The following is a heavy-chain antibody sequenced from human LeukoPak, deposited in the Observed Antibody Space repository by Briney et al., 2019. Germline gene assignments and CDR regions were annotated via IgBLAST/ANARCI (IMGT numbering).Heavy chain of an antibody. CDR2: IFYSGST. CDR3: ARRYRGYLDY. CDR1: GDSISSSSSY. Sequence: SETLSLTCTVSGDSISSSSSYWGWIRQPPGKGLEWIRSIFYSGSTYYNPSLKSRVTISIVASKNQFSLKLSSVTAADTAVYYCARRYRGYLDYWGQGTLVTVSS. J-gene: IGHJ4*02. V-gene: IGHV4-39*01. D-gene: IGHD2-2*02.